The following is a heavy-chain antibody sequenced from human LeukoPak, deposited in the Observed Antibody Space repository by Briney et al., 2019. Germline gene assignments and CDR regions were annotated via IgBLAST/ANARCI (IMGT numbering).Heavy chain of an antibody. CDR3: ARLGLIYDILTGYYAYNWFDP. J-gene: IGHJ5*02. Sequence: SQTLSLTCTVSGGSITSGGYYWSWIRQHPKRGLEWIGHISYRGRTYYNPSLKSRVIISVDTSKNQFSLKLNSVTAADTAVYYCARLGLIYDILTGYYAYNWFDPWGQGTLVTVPS. V-gene: IGHV4-31*03. CDR1: GGSITSGGYY. CDR2: ISYRGRT. D-gene: IGHD3-9*01.